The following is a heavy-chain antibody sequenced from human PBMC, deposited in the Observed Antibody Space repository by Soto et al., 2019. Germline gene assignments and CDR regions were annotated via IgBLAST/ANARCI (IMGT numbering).Heavy chain of an antibody. J-gene: IGHJ4*02. D-gene: IGHD3-10*01. Sequence: SETLSLTCTVSGDSISSSSYYWGWIRQPPGKGLEWIGSIYYSGSTYYNPSLKSRVTISVDLSKNQFSLELTSVTAADTAVYYCARAYYGSIYYFDYWGQGTLVTVSS. CDR1: GDSISSSSYY. V-gene: IGHV4-39*01. CDR3: ARAYYGSIYYFDY. CDR2: IYYSGST.